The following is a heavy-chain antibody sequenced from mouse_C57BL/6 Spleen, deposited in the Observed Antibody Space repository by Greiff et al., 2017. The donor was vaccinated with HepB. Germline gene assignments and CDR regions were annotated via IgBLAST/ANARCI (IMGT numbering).Heavy chain of an antibody. Sequence: QVHVKQSGAELVRPGASVKLSCKASGYTFTDYYINWVKQRPGQGLEWIARIYPGSGNTYYNEKFKGKATLTAEKSSSTAYMQLSSLTSEDSAVYFCARGGLWYFDVWGTGTTVTVSS. V-gene: IGHV1-76*01. CDR3: ARGGLWYFDV. CDR1: GYTFTDYY. CDR2: IYPGSGNT. J-gene: IGHJ1*03.